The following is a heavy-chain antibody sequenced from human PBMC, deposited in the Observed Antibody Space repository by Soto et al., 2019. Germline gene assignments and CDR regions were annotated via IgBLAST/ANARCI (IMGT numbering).Heavy chain of an antibody. D-gene: IGHD4-17*01. Sequence: ESGPTLVKPTQTLTLTCTFSGISLSTSGVGVGWIRQPPGKALEWLALIYWDDDKRYSPSLKSRLTITKDTSKNQVVLIMTNMDPGDTATYCCAQRRGYGRFDYWGQGALVTVSS. V-gene: IGHV2-5*02. J-gene: IGHJ4*02. CDR1: GISLSTSGVG. CDR3: AQRRGYGRFDY. CDR2: IYWDDDK.